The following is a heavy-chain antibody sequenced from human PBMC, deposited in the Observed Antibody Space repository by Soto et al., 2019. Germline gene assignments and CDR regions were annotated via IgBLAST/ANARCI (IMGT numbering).Heavy chain of an antibody. J-gene: IGHJ6*02. V-gene: IGHV1-2*04. D-gene: IGHD2-2*01. CDR3: ARGRVQLLFRYYYGMDV. CDR2: INPNSGGT. CDR1: GYTFTGYY. Sequence: QVQLVQSGAEVKKPGASVKVSCKASGYTFTGYYMHWVRQAPGQGLEWMGWINPNSGGTNYAQKFQGWVTMTRDTSISTAYMELSRLRSDDTAVYYCARGRVQLLFRYYYGMDVWGQGTTVTVSS.